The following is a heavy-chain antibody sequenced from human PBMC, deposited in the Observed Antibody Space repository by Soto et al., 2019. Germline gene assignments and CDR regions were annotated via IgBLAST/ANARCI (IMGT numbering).Heavy chain of an antibody. CDR1: GGSMIIYY. Sequence: SETLSRTCTVSGGSMIIYYWSWLRQHPGKGLEWIGYSYHSWSHYYKPSLKRRINLTLDPVKNPFSLELGSLTSAGKALEYRSGGELRPWFDPLGPGTPVTVSS. D-gene: IGHD3-16*01. V-gene: IGHV4-59*06. J-gene: IGHJ5*02. CDR3: SGGELRPWFDP. CDR2: SYHSWSH.